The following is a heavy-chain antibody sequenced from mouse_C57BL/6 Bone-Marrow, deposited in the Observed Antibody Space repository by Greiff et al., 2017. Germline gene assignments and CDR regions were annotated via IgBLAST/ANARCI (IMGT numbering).Heavy chain of an antibody. V-gene: IGHV1-81*01. CDR2: SYPRSGNT. CDR3: ARRRFSLAY. J-gene: IGHJ3*01. Sequence: VPLQQSGAELARPGASVKLSCKASGYTFTRYGISWVKQRTGQGLEWIGESYPRSGNTYYNEKSTGKATLTADKSASTAYMELRSLTAEDSAVEFCARRRFSLAYWGQGTLGTVSA. CDR1: GYTFTRYG.